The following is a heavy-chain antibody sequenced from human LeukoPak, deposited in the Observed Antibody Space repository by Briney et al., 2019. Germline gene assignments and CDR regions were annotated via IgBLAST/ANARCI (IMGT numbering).Heavy chain of an antibody. Sequence: PGGSLRLSCAASGFTVSSNSMSWVRQAPGRGLEWVSVIYGGGGTYYADSVKGRFTISRDYSKNTLYLQMNSLRVEDTAVYYCARGGSYGYYFDYWGQGTLVTVSS. CDR1: GFTVSSNS. J-gene: IGHJ4*02. CDR3: ARGGSYGYYFDY. D-gene: IGHD5-18*01. V-gene: IGHV3-53*01. CDR2: IYGGGGT.